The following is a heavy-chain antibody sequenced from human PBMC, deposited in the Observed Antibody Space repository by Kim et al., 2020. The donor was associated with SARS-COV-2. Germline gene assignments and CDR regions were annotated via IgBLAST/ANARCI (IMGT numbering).Heavy chain of an antibody. D-gene: IGHD1-1*01. V-gene: IGHV3-48*02. J-gene: IGHJ4*02. Sequence: YADSVKGRFTISRDNAGNSLYLQMNSLRDEDTAVYYCAKPGTPSLRAFDYWGQGALVTVSS. CDR3: AKPGTPSLRAFDY.